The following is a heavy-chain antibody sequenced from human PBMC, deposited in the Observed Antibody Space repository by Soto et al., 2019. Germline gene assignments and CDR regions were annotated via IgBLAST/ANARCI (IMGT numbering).Heavy chain of an antibody. CDR3: GLEPTGTAGFDY. CDR2: IDLDIGDT. V-gene: IGHV1-2*02. J-gene: IGHJ4*02. D-gene: IGHD2-21*02. CDR1: GHTFTGHH. Sequence: ASVKVSCKASGHTFTGHHMHWVRQAPGQGLEWMGLIDLDIGDTKYAQKFQGRVTSTSNTSITTVYMELRGLRSDDTAVYYCGLEPTGTAGFDYWGQGTLVTVSS.